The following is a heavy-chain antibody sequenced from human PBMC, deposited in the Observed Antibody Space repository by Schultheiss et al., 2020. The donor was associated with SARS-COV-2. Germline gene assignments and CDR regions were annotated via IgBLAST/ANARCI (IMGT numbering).Heavy chain of an antibody. J-gene: IGHJ3*02. CDR2: IIPIFGTA. CDR3: ARDGRYCSSTSCYWEGAFDI. V-gene: IGHV1-69*13. Sequence: SVKVSCKASGGTFSSYAISWVRQAPGQGLEWMGGIIPIFGTANYAQKFQGRVTITADESTSTAYMELSSLRSEDTAVYYCARDGRYCSSTSCYWEGAFDIWGQGTMVTVSS. CDR1: GGTFSSYA. D-gene: IGHD2-2*01.